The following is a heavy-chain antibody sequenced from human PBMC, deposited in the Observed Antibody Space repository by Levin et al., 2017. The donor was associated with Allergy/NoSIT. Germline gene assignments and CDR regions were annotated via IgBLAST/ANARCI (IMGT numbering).Heavy chain of an antibody. CDR3: AKEGLATWLQSPPDY. D-gene: IGHD5-24*01. Sequence: GGSLRLSCAASGFTFNSFAMHWVRQAPGKGLEWLAVISYDGSNEYYADSVKGRFTISRDNSKNTLYLQMNSLRTEDTAVYYCAKEGLATWLQSPPDYWGQGTLVSVSS. CDR1: GFTFNSFA. V-gene: IGHV3-30*18. CDR2: ISYDGSNE. J-gene: IGHJ4*02.